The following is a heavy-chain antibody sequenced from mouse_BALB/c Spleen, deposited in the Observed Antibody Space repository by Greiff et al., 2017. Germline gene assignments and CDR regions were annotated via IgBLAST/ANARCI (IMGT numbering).Heavy chain of an antibody. V-gene: IGHV1-80*01. CDR1: GYAFSSYW. CDR3: ARYFLEGAMDY. Sequence: VQLQESGAELVRPGSSVKISCKASGYAFSSYWLNWVKQRPGQGLEWIGQIYPGDGDTNYNGKFKGKATLTADKSSSTAYMQLSSLTSEDSAVYFCARYFLEGAMDYWGQGTSVTVSS. CDR2: IYPGDGDT. J-gene: IGHJ4*01.